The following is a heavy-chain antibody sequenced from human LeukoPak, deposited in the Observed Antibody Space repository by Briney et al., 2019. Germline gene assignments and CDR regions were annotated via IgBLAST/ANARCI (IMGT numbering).Heavy chain of an antibody. J-gene: IGHJ4*02. CDR1: GYSFTSYW. CDR2: IYPADSDT. D-gene: IGHD3-22*01. V-gene: IGHV5-51*01. CDR3: ARGNSDSSGYYFFDY. Sequence: GESLKISCKGSGYSFTSYWIGWVRQMPGKGLELMGIIYPADSDTRYSPSFQGQVTISADKSISTAYLQWSSLKASDTAMSYCARGNSDSSGYYFFDYWGQGYLVTVSS.